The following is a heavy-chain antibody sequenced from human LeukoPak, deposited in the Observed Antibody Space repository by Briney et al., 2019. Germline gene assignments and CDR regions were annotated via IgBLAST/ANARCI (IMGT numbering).Heavy chain of an antibody. V-gene: IGHV3-53*01. CDR2: IYSGGST. CDR1: GFTVSSNY. CDR3: AREMGEYGMDV. D-gene: IGHD3-16*01. J-gene: IGHJ6*02. Sequence: GGSLRLSCAASGFTVSSNYMSWVRQAPGKGLEWVSVIYSGGSTYYADSVEGRFTISRDNSKNTLYLQMNSLRAEDTAVYYCAREMGEYGMDVWGQGTTVTVSS.